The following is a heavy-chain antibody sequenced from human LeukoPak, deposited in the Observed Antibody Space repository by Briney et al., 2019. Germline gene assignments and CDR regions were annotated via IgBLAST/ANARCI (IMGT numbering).Heavy chain of an antibody. Sequence: ASVKVSCKASGYTFTTYGINWVRQGPGQGLELTGWISVYNGNTNYAQKFRGRVTMTTDTSTSTAYMELRSLRSDDTAVYYCARDHGTFDYWGQGTLVTVSS. V-gene: IGHV1-18*01. J-gene: IGHJ4*02. D-gene: IGHD3/OR15-3a*01. CDR1: GYTFTTYG. CDR2: ISVYNGNT. CDR3: ARDHGTFDY.